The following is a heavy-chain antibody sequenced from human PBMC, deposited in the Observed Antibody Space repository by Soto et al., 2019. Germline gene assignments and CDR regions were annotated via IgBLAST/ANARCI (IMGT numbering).Heavy chain of an antibody. J-gene: IGHJ6*02. CDR2: IWYDGSKK. Sequence: QVQVVESGGGVVQPGRSLRLSCAASGFTFSSFGMHWVRQAPGKGLEWVSLIWYDGSKKSYGDSVKGRFTISRDNSRNTVYLQMNSLRADDTAVYYCARDASYYSLGSGYYPSRNGMDVWGQWTTVTVSS. V-gene: IGHV3-33*01. CDR3: ARDASYYSLGSGYYPSRNGMDV. CDR1: GFTFSSFG. D-gene: IGHD3-3*01.